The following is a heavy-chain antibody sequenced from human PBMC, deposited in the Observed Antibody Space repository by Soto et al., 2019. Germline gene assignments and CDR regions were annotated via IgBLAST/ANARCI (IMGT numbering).Heavy chain of an antibody. CDR2: IDPSDSYT. D-gene: IGHD1-26*01. CDR3: ARVYSGSYYNDAFDI. CDR1: GYSFTSYW. V-gene: IGHV5-10-1*01. J-gene: IGHJ3*02. Sequence: GESLKISCKGSGYSFTSYWISWVRQMPGKGLEWMGRIDPSDSYTNYSPSFQGHVTISADKSISTAYLQWSSLKASDTAMYYCARVYSGSYYNDAFDIWGQGTMVTVSS.